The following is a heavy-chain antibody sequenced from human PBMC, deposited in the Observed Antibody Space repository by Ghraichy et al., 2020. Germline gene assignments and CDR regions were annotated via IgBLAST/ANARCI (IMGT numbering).Heavy chain of an antibody. CDR1: GGSFSGYY. CDR3: ARAINVLRYFDWYNGRFFDY. V-gene: IGHV4-34*01. Sequence: SETLSLTCAVYGGSFSGYYWSWIRQPPGKGLEWIGEINHSGSTNYNPSLKSRVTISVDTSKNQFSLKLSSVTAADTAVYYCARAINVLRYFDWYNGRFFDYWGQGTLVTVSS. CDR2: INHSGST. J-gene: IGHJ4*02. D-gene: IGHD3-9*01.